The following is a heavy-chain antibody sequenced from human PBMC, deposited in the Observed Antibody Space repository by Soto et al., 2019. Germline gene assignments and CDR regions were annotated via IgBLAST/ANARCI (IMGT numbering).Heavy chain of an antibody. J-gene: IGHJ5*02. CDR1: GGSFSGYY. CDR2: INHSGST. CDR3: ASLILGLGELKGGCFAP. V-gene: IGHV4-34*01. Sequence: PSETLSLTCAVYGGSFSGYYWSWIRQPPGKGLEWIGEINHSGSTNYNPSLKSRVTISVDTSKNQFSLKLSSVTAADTAVYYCASLILGLGELKGGCFAPGGKGPRVTSPQ. D-gene: IGHD3-10*01.